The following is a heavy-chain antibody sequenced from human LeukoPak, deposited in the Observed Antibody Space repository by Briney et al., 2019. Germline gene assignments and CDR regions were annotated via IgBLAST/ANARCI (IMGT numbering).Heavy chain of an antibody. CDR3: AKRSFTSSGHFDY. D-gene: IGHD6-6*01. CDR1: GGTFSSYA. V-gene: IGHV3-23*01. CDR2: ITGNSDNT. Sequence: GASVKVSCKASGGTFSSYAMSWVRQAPGKGLEWVSAITGNSDNTYYADSVKGRFTISRDNSKDTLNLQMSSLRAEDTAIYYCAKRSFTSSGHFDYWGQGALVTVSS. J-gene: IGHJ4*02.